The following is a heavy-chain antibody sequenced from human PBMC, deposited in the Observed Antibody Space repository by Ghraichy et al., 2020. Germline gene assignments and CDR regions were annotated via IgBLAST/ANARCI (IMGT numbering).Heavy chain of an antibody. D-gene: IGHD3-10*01. CDR1: GGSISSSSYY. CDR2: IYYSGST. CDR3: ARTGSGSYLEEIISGDFDY. Sequence: SETLSLTCTVSGGSISSSSYYWGWIRQPPGKGREWIGSIYYSGSTYYNPSLKSRVTISVDTSQNQFSLKLSSVTAADTAVYYCARTGSGSYLEEIISGDFDYWGQGTLVTVSS. V-gene: IGHV4-39*01. J-gene: IGHJ4*02.